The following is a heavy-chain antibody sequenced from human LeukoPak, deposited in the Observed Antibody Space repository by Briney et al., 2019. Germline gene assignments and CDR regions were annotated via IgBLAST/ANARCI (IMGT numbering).Heavy chain of an antibody. CDR1: GFTFSSYA. Sequence: GRSLRLSYAASGFTFSSYAMHWVRQAPGKRLEWVAVISYDRSNKYYADSVKGRFTISRDNSKNTLYLQMNSLRAEDTAVYYCARGGEQWPKVFLDYWGQGTLVTVSS. J-gene: IGHJ4*02. CDR3: ARGGEQWPKVFLDY. D-gene: IGHD6-19*01. CDR2: ISYDRSNK. V-gene: IGHV3-30*04.